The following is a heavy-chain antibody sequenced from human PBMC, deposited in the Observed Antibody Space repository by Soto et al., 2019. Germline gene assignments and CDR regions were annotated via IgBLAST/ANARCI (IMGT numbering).Heavy chain of an antibody. CDR1: GFTFGNYW. CDR3: ARDVSPGSSGDYLVAFDI. D-gene: IGHD4-17*01. CDR2: IKGDGSAK. Sequence: EVQLVESGGGLVQPGGSLRLSCAASGFTFGNYWMTWVRQAPGNGLEWVANIKGDGSAKSYLDSVRGRFTVSRDNAENSLFLQMNILRAEDTALYYCARDVSPGSSGDYLVAFDIWGQGTMVTVS. J-gene: IGHJ3*02. V-gene: IGHV3-7*03.